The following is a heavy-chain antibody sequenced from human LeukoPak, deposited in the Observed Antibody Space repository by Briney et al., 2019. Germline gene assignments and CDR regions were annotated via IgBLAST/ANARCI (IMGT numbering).Heavy chain of an antibody. D-gene: IGHD2-21*02. CDR2: IHTSNNYI. CDR1: GFTFSSYS. V-gene: IGHV3-21*04. J-gene: IGHJ1*01. CDR3: AKAVTDFKEEYFQH. Sequence: PGGSLRLSCAASGFTFSSYSMNWVRQAPGKGLEWVSSIHTSNNYIYYANSLKGRFTISRDNSKNTLYLQMNSLRAEDTAVYYCAKAVTDFKEEYFQHWGQGTLVTVSS.